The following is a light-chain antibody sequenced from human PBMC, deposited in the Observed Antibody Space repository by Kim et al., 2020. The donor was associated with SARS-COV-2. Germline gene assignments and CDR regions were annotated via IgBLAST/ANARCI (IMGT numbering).Light chain of an antibody. J-gene: IGLJ3*02. CDR3: QVWDSRSGV. CDR2: EDS. V-gene: IGLV3-21*04. Sequence: SYELTQPPSVSVAPGKTARITCGGNNIGSKSVHWYQQKPGQAPVLVIYEDSDRPSGIPERFSGSNSGNTATLTISRVEGGDEADYYCQVWDSRSGVFGGGTQRTVL. CDR1: NIGSKS.